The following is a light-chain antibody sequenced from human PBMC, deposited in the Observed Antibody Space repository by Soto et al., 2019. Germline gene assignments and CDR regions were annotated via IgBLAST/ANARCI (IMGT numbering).Light chain of an antibody. V-gene: IGKV1-17*01. CDR1: RSIGSY. J-gene: IGKJ1*01. Sequence: DIQMTQSPSSLSASVGDRVTITCRASRSIGSYLNWYQQERGKAPKLLIYAASSLQSGVPSRFSGSGSGTEFTLTISSLQPDDFATYYCQQYNSYSAGTFGQGTKVDIK. CDR2: AAS. CDR3: QQYNSYSAGT.